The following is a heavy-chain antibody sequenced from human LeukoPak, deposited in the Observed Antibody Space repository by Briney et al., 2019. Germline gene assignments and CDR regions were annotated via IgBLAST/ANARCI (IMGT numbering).Heavy chain of an antibody. D-gene: IGHD1-1*01. V-gene: IGHV4-59*01. CDR2: IDYSEST. Sequence: SETLSLTCTVSGGSISSYYWNWIRQAPGKGLEWIAYIDYSESTNYNPSLKSRVSISIDTSKNQFSLKVSPVTAADTAVYYCARRGFAHNCMDVWGQGTTVTVSS. CDR1: GGSISSYY. CDR3: ARRGFAHNCMDV. J-gene: IGHJ6*02.